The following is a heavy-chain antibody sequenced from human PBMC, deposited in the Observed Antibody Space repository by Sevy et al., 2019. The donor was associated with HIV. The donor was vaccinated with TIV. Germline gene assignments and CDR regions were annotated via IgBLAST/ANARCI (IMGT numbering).Heavy chain of an antibody. Sequence: ASVKVSCKASGYTFTGYYMHWVRQAPGQGLEWMGWINPNSGGTNYAQKFQGRVTMTRDTSISTAYMELGRLRSDDTAVYYCARVKSDYGESVEYFQHWGQGTLVTVSS. D-gene: IGHD4-17*01. V-gene: IGHV1-2*02. CDR1: GYTFTGYY. J-gene: IGHJ1*01. CDR2: INPNSGGT. CDR3: ARVKSDYGESVEYFQH.